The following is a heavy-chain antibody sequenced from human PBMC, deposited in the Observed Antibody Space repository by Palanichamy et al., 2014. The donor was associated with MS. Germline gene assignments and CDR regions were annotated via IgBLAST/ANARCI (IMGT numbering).Heavy chain of an antibody. V-gene: IGHV3-74*01. CDR3: MRDQDGPGTTADY. CDR2: ITSDGTTA. Sequence: EVQLLESGGGLVQPGGSLRLSCAASGFTFSTYWMQWVRQVPGKGLVWVSRITSDGTTATYADSVKGRFTISRDNAKSTLYLQMNSLRAEDTALYFCMRDQDGPGTTADYWGQGTLVTVSS. J-gene: IGHJ4*02. D-gene: IGHD4-17*01. CDR1: GFTFSTYW.